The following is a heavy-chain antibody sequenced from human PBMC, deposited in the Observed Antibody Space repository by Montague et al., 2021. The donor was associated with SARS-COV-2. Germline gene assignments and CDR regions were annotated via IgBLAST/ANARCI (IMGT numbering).Heavy chain of an antibody. CDR2: ISWNSGSI. CDR3: AKDRSSGWRPQYYFDY. D-gene: IGHD6-19*01. Sequence: SLRLSCAASGFTFDDYAMHWVRQAPGKGLEWVSGISWNSGSIGYADSVKGRFTISRDNAKNSLYLQMNSLRAEDTALYYCAKDRSSGWRPQYYFDYWGQGTRVTVSS. J-gene: IGHJ4*02. CDR1: GFTFDDYA. V-gene: IGHV3-9*01.